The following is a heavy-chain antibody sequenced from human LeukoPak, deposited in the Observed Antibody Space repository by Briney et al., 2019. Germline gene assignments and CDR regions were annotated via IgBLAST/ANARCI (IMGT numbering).Heavy chain of an antibody. J-gene: IGHJ5*02. V-gene: IGHV1-69*05. CDR2: IIPMLGTA. D-gene: IGHD3-3*01. CDR3: ARDRSITIFGVVIMTWFDP. CDR1: GGTFSSYA. Sequence: SVKVSCKASGGTFSSYAISGVRQAPGQGVEGMGRIIPMLGTANYAQKFQGRVTITTDESPSTASMELSSLRSEDTAVYYCARDRSITIFGVVIMTWFDPWGQGTLVTVSS.